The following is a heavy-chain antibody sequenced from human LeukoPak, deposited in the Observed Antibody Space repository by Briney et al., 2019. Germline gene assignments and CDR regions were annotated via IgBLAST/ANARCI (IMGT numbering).Heavy chain of an antibody. CDR2: IRYDGSNK. CDR1: GFTFSSYG. CDR3: TKLRGTVTTVVDC. D-gene: IGHD4-17*01. Sequence: GGSLRLSCAASGFTFSSYGMHWVRQAPGKGLEWVAFIRYDGSNKYYADSVKGRFTISRDNSKNTLYLQANTLRAENTAVYYCTKLRGTVTTVVDCWGQGTLVIVSS. V-gene: IGHV3-30*02. J-gene: IGHJ4*02.